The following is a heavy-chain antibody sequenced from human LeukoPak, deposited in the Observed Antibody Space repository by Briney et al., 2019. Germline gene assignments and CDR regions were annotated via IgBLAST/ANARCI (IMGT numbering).Heavy chain of an antibody. CDR1: GFTFSGYA. CDR2: ISGSGEST. D-gene: IGHD3-16*01. V-gene: IGHV3-23*01. J-gene: IGHJ4*02. CDR3: ATPRGLVGY. Sequence: GGPLRLSCAASGFTFSGYAMRWVRHSTGKGLEWVSAISGSGESTYYADSVKGRFTISRDNSKSTLSLQMNSLRVEDTAVYYCATPRGLVGYWGQGTLVTVSS.